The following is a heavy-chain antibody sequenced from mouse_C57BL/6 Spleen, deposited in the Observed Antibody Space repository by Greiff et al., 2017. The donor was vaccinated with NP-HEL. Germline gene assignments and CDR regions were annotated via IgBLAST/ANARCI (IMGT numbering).Heavy chain of an antibody. CDR3: ARRGDSSGSHFDY. CDR1: GFTFSSYA. J-gene: IGHJ2*01. CDR2: ISDGGSYT. Sequence: EVKLMESGGGLVKPGGSLKLSCAASGFTFSSYAMSWVRQTPEKRLEWVATISDGGSYTYYPDNVKGRFTISRDNAKNNLYLQMSHLKSEDTAMYYCARRGDSSGSHFDYWGQGTTLTVSS. D-gene: IGHD3-2*02. V-gene: IGHV5-4*03.